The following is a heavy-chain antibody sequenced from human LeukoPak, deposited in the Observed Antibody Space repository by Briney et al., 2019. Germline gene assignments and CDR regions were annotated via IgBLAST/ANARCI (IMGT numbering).Heavy chain of an antibody. V-gene: IGHV6-1*01. Sequence: SQTLSLTCAISGDSVSMTNAAWNWIRQSPSRGLEWLGRTYYRTKWYTDSAISVKSRIIINPDTSKNQFSLQLISVTPEDTAVYYCARGGSGMTVALFDQWGQGIPVTVSS. J-gene: IGHJ4*02. D-gene: IGHD6-19*01. CDR3: ARGGSGMTVALFDQ. CDR2: TYYRTKWYT. CDR1: GDSVSMTNAA.